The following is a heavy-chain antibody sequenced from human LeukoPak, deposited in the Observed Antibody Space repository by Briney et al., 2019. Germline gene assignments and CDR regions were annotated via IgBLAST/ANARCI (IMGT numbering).Heavy chain of an antibody. Sequence: GSLRLSCAASGFTFNNAWMSWIRQPPGKGLECIGYIYYTGSTNYNPSLKSRVTISVDMSKNQFSLKLRSVTAADTAVYYCARTIGPIDIWGQGTMVTVSS. CDR1: GFTFNNAW. CDR2: IYYTGST. V-gene: IGHV4-59*13. D-gene: IGHD3-16*01. CDR3: ARTIGPIDI. J-gene: IGHJ3*02.